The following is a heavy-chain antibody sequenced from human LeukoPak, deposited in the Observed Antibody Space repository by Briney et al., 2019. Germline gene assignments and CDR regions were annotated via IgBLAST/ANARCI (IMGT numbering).Heavy chain of an antibody. CDR1: GIMFSGYW. D-gene: IGHD3-16*01. CDR3: ASDGGPFDH. J-gene: IGHJ4*02. CDR2: IKQHGTEK. Sequence: GGSLRLSCTASGIMFSGYWMSWVRQAPGKGLEWVANIKQHGTEKYYVDSVKGRFTISRDDAEKSVYLQMNSLRDEDTAVYYCASDGGPFDHWGQGILVTVAS. V-gene: IGHV3-7*01.